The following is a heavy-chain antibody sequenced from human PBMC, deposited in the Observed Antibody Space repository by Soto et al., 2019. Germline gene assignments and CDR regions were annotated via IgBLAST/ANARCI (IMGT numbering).Heavy chain of an antibody. Sequence: GGSLRLSCAASGFTFDDYAMHWVRQAPGKGLEWVSGISWNSGSIGYADSVKGRFTISRDNAKNSLYLQMNSLRAEDTALYYCAKDIAAYYDILTGYETPWFDPWGQGTLVTVSS. CDR3: AKDIAAYYDILTGYETPWFDP. V-gene: IGHV3-9*01. J-gene: IGHJ5*02. CDR1: GFTFDDYA. CDR2: ISWNSGSI. D-gene: IGHD3-9*01.